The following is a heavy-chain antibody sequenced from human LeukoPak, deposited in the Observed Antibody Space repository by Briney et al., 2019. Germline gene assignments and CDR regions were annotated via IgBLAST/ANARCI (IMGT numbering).Heavy chain of an antibody. CDR3: ARGRGFSGSYDN. V-gene: IGHV1-8*01. D-gene: IGHD1-26*01. CDR1: GYTFTSYD. Sequence: ASVKVSCKASGYTFTSYDINWVRQATGQGLEWMGWMNPNSGNTGYAQKFQGRVTMTRNTSISTAYMELGSLRSEDTAVYYCARGRGFSGSYDNWGQGTLVTVSS. J-gene: IGHJ4*02. CDR2: MNPNSGNT.